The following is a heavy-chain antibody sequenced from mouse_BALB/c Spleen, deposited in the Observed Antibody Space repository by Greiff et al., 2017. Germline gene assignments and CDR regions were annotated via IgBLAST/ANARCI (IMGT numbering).Heavy chain of an antibody. Sequence: EVKLMESGPGLVKPSQSLSLTCTVTGYSITSDYAWNWIRQFPGNKLEWMGYISYSGSTSYNPSLKSRISITRDTSKNQFFLQLNSVTTEDTATYYCARVAYDYDGAWFAYWGQGTLVTVSA. V-gene: IGHV3-2*02. J-gene: IGHJ3*01. CDR3: ARVAYDYDGAWFAY. CDR1: GYSITSDYA. D-gene: IGHD2-4*01. CDR2: ISYSGST.